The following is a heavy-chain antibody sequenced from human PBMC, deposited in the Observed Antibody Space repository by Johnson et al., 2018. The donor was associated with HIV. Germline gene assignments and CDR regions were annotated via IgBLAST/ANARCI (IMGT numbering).Heavy chain of an antibody. Sequence: QVQLVESGGGVVQPGGSLRLSCAASGFTFSSYGMHWVRQAPGKGLEWVAFIRYDGSNKYYADSVKGRFTISRDNSKNTLYLQMNSLRAEDTAVYYCAKDKAVHSIWPDAFDIWGQGTMVTVSS. V-gene: IGHV3-30*02. CDR2: IRYDGSNK. D-gene: IGHD6-13*01. CDR1: GFTFSSYG. J-gene: IGHJ3*02. CDR3: AKDKAVHSIWPDAFDI.